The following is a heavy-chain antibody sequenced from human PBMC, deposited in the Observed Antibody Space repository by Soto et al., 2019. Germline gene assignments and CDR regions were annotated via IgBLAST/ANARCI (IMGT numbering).Heavy chain of an antibody. J-gene: IGHJ3*01. D-gene: IGHD2-2*01. CDR3: ARPDTFCSSTSCYPDAFDV. Sequence: PGESLKISCQASGYRFNLYWIGWVRQRPGEGLGWVGLIYPAESYIRYSPTFQGQVTISADTSSSTAYLQWNSLKASDTATYFCARPDTFCSSTSCYPDAFDVWGRGTKVTVSS. V-gene: IGHV5-51*01. CDR2: IYPAESYI. CDR1: GYRFNLYW.